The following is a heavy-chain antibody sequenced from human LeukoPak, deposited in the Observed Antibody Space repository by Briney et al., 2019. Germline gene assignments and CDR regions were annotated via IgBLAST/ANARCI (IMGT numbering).Heavy chain of an antibody. Sequence: GGSLRLSCAASGFIFSRHAMSWVRQAPGKGLEWVSTTGLESVHTLCADSVQGRFTVSRDNSRNTLDLQMDNLRVDDTAVYYCAKGDDIGKHPARAYYFDIWGQGTLVTVSS. CDR2: TGLESVHT. J-gene: IGHJ4*02. V-gene: IGHV3-23*01. D-gene: IGHD5-24*01. CDR1: GFIFSRHA. CDR3: AKGDDIGKHPARAYYFDI.